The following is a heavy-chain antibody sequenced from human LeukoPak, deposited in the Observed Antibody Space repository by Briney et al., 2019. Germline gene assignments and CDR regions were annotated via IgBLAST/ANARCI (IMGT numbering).Heavy chain of an antibody. Sequence: ASVKVSCKASGYTFTSYAISWVRQAPGQGLEWMGGIIPIFGTANYAQKFQGRVTITADESTSTAYMELSSLRSEDTAVYYCAREGCSSTSCPFDYWGQGTLVTVSS. D-gene: IGHD2-2*01. V-gene: IGHV1-69*13. CDR3: AREGCSSTSCPFDY. CDR1: GYTFTSYA. J-gene: IGHJ4*02. CDR2: IIPIFGTA.